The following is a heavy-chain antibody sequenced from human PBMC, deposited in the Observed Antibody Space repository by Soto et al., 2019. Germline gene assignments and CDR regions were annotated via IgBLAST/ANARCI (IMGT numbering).Heavy chain of an antibody. D-gene: IGHD3-3*01. CDR1: SGSISSSNW. Sequence: SETLSLTCAVSSGSISSSNWWSWVRQPPGKGLEWIGEIYHSGSTNYNPSLKSRVTISVDKSKNQFSLKLSSVTAADTAVYYCARRAQYYDFWSGSQPYYYYMEVSGKGTTVTVSS. CDR2: IYHSGST. V-gene: IGHV4-4*02. J-gene: IGHJ6*03. CDR3: ARRAQYYDFWSGSQPYYYYMEV.